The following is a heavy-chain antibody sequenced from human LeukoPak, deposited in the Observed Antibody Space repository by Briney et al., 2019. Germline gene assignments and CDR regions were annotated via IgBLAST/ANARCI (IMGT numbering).Heavy chain of an antibody. CDR3: ARGSGSSVYDPWDY. CDR2: ISYDGNNK. Sequence: PGRSLRLSCAASGFTSSSCAMHWVRQAPGKGLEWVAVISYDGNNKYYADSVKGRFTISRDNPKNTLDLQMNSLRAEDTAFYYCARGSGSSVYDPWDYWGQGTLVTVSS. D-gene: IGHD5/OR15-5a*01. V-gene: IGHV3-30-3*01. CDR1: GFTSSSCA. J-gene: IGHJ4*02.